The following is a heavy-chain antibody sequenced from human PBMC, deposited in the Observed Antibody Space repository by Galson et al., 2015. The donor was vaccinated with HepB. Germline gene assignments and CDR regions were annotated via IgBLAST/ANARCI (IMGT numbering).Heavy chain of an antibody. CDR2: IYYSGST. D-gene: IGHD3-10*01. CDR1: GGSISSSSYY. CDR3: ASLQARGVSSVGY. J-gene: IGHJ4*02. V-gene: IGHV4-39*01. Sequence: ETLSLTCTVSGGSISSSSYYWGWIRQPPGKGLEWIGSIYYSGSTYYNPSLKSRVTISVDTSKNQFSLKLSSVTAADTAVYYCASLQARGVSSVGYWGQGTLVTVSS.